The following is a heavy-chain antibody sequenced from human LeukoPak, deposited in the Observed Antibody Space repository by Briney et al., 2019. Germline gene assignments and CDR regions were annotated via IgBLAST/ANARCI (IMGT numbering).Heavy chain of an antibody. CDR3: AREWHHVFDY. D-gene: IGHD5-12*01. J-gene: IGHJ4*02. CDR1: GGSFSGYYWY. CDR2: INHSGST. V-gene: IGHV4-34*01. Sequence: SETLSLTCAVYGGSFSGYYWYWSWIRQPPGKGLEWIGEINHSGSTNYNPSLKSRVTISIDTSKNQFSLKLSSVTAADTAVYYCAREWHHVFDYWGQGNLVTVSS.